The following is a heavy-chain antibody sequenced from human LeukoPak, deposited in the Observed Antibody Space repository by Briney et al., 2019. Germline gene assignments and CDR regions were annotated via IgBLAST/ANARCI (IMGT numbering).Heavy chain of an antibody. CDR3: AKDYNILTGYYVKWFDP. Sequence: GGSLRLSCAASGFTFSTYGMYWVRQAPGRGLEWVAFIRYDGSNKYYADSVKGRFTISRDNSKNTLYLQMNSLRVEDTTVYYCAKDYNILTGYYVKWFDPWGQGTLVTVSS. V-gene: IGHV3-30*02. D-gene: IGHD3-9*01. J-gene: IGHJ5*02. CDR2: IRYDGSNK. CDR1: GFTFSTYG.